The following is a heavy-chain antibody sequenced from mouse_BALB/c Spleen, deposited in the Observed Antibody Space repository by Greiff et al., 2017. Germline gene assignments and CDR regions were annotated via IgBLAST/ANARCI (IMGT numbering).Heavy chain of an antibody. CDR1: GFTFSDYY. D-gene: IGHD2-4*01. J-gene: IGHJ3*01. V-gene: IGHV5-4*02. CDR2: ISDGGSYT. Sequence: EVQRVESGGGLVKPGGSLKLSCAASGFTFSDYYMYWVRQTPEKRLEWVATISDGGSYTYYPDSVKGRFTISRDNAKNNLYLQMSSLKSEDTAMYYCARDLYYDYMFAYWGQGTLVTVSA. CDR3: ARDLYYDYMFAY.